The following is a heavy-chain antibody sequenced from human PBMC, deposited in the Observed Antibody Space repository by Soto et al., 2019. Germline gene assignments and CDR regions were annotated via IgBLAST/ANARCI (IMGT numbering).Heavy chain of an antibody. Sequence: EASVKVSCTASGGTISSYTISWVRQAPGQGLEWMGRNIPILGIANYAQKFQGRVTITADKSTSTAYMELSSLRSEDTAVYYCASDWAAGTFWFDPWGQGTLVTVSS. CDR2: NIPILGIA. CDR1: GGTISSYT. D-gene: IGHD6-13*01. CDR3: ASDWAAGTFWFDP. J-gene: IGHJ5*02. V-gene: IGHV1-69*02.